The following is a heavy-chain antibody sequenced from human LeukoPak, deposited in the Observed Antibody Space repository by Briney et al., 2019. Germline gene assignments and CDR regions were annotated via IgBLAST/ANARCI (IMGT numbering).Heavy chain of an antibody. CDR1: GGSISSGGYY. CDR3: ARAVVPAAIRGWFDP. CDR2: IYHSGST. Sequence: PSETLSLTCTVSGGSISSGGYYWSWIRQPPGKGLEWIVYIYHSGSTYYNPSLKSRVTISVDRSKNQFSLKLSSVTAADTAVYYCARAVVPAAIRGWFDPWGQGTLVTVSS. J-gene: IGHJ5*02. D-gene: IGHD2-2*02. V-gene: IGHV4-30-2*01.